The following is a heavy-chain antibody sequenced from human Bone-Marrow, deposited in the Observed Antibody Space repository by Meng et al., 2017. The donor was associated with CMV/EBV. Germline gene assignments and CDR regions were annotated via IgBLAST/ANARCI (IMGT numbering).Heavy chain of an antibody. Sequence: GESLKISCAASGFTFSSYSMNWVRQAPGKGLEWVSSISSSSSYIYYADSVKGRFTISRDNAKNSLYLQMNSLRAEDTAVYYCASNPPTVTSPYYYYYGMDVWGQGTTVTVYS. D-gene: IGHD4-11*01. CDR2: ISSSSSYI. J-gene: IGHJ6*02. CDR1: GFTFSSYS. V-gene: IGHV3-21*01. CDR3: ASNPPTVTSPYYYYYGMDV.